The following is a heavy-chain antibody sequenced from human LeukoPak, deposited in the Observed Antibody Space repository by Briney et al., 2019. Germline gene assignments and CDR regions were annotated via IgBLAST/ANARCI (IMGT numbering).Heavy chain of an antibody. CDR1: GGTFSSYA. CDR3: ARDSSYSSGSDAFDI. D-gene: IGHD6-19*01. J-gene: IGHJ3*02. V-gene: IGHV1-69*05. CDR2: IIPIFGTA. Sequence: SVKVSCKASGGTFSSYAISWVRQAPGQGLEWMGRIIPIFGTANYAQKFQGRVTITTDESTSTAYMELSSLRSEDTAVYYCARDSSYSSGSDAFDIWGQGTIVTVSS.